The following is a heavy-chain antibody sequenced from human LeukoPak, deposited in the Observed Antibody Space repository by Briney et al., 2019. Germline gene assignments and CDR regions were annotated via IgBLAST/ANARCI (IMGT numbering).Heavy chain of an antibody. J-gene: IGHJ4*02. CDR1: GFTFSSYA. Sequence: HPGGSLRLSCAASGFTFSSYAMHWVRQAPGKGLEWVAVISYDGSNKYYADSVKGRFTISRDNAKNSLYLQMNSLRAEDTAVYYCARVYGSGSYGFFDYWGQGTLVTVSS. V-gene: IGHV3-30*04. D-gene: IGHD3-10*01. CDR2: ISYDGSNK. CDR3: ARVYGSGSYGFFDY.